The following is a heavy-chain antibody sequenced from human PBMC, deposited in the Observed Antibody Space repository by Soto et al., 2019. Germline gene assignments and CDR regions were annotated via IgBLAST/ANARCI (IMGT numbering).Heavy chain of an antibody. CDR3: AHSLSLSAARSLFFYYYMDV. CDR2: IYWDDDK. D-gene: IGHD6-25*01. CDR1: GFSLFSSGVA. V-gene: IGHV2-5*02. J-gene: IGHJ6*03. Sequence: QITLKESGPTLVKPTETLTLTCSVSGFSLFSSGVAVGWVRQPPGKALEWLGIIYWDDDKRYSPALKTRLTITRDTSKNQVVLRMTNMDPVDTATYYCAHSLSLSAARSLFFYYYMDVWGDGTTVTVSS.